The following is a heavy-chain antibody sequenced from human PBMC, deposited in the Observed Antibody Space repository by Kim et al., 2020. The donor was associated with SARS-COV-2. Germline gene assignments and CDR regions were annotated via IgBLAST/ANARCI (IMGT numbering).Heavy chain of an antibody. D-gene: IGHD6-19*01. Sequence: SVKSRITINPDTSKNQFSLQLNSVTPEDTAVYYCAIDARQNSSGCFFDYWGQGTLVTVSS. V-gene: IGHV6-1*01. CDR3: AIDARQNSSGCFFDY. J-gene: IGHJ4*02.